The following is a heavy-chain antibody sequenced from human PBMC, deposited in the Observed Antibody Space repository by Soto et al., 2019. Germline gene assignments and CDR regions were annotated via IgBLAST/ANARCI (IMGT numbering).Heavy chain of an antibody. D-gene: IGHD6-13*01. CDR2: IYYSGST. Sequence: QVQLQESGPGLVKPSETLSLTCTVSGASVSSGSYFWYWIRPPPGKGLEWIGDIYYSGSTSYNPSLNSRVTISVDTSKNQFSLRLSSVTAADTAVYYCARASDPTSSWPSLDYWGQGTLVTVSS. V-gene: IGHV4-61*01. CDR3: ARASDPTSSWPSLDY. CDR1: GASVSSGSYF. J-gene: IGHJ4*02.